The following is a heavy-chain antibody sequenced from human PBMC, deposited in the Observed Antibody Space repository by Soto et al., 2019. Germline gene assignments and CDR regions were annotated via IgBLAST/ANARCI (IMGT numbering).Heavy chain of an antibody. CDR2: ISGSGGRT. CDR3: AKSGYDGSGTYDFDY. J-gene: IGHJ4*02. CDR1: GFTFGSYA. Sequence: EVQLLESGGGLVQPGGSLRLSCAASGFTFGSYAMTWVRPAPGKGLEWVSAISGSGGRTYYADSVKGRFAISRDNSKNTLYLQINSLRAEDTAVYYCAKSGYDGSGTYDFDYWGQGTLVTVSS. V-gene: IGHV3-23*01. D-gene: IGHD3-10*01.